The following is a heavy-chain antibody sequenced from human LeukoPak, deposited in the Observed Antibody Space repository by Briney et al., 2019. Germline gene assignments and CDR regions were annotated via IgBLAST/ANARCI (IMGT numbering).Heavy chain of an antibody. CDR3: ARGHIVATEYQRKNYYYYYMDV. D-gene: IGHD5-12*01. CDR1: GGSFSGYY. CDR2: INHSGST. J-gene: IGHJ6*03. V-gene: IGHV4-34*01. Sequence: SETLSLTCAVYGGSFSGYYWSWIRQPPGKGLEWIGEINHSGSTNYNPSLKSRVTISVDTSKNQFSLKLSSVTAADTAVYYCARGHIVATEYQRKNYYYYYMDVWGKGTTVTVSS.